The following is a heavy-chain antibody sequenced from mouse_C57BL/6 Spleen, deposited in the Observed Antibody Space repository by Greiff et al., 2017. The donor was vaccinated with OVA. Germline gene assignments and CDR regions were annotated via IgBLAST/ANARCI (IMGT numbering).Heavy chain of an antibody. CDR1: GYTFTSYW. J-gene: IGHJ2*01. Sequence: QVHVKQPGTELVKPGASVKLSCKASGYTFTSYWMHWVKQRPGQGLEWIGNINPSNGGTNYNEKFKSKATLTVDKSSSTAYMQLSSLTSEDSAVYYCARRGTVVALDYWGQGTTLTGSS. V-gene: IGHV1-53*01. D-gene: IGHD1-1*01. CDR3: ARRGTVVALDY. CDR2: INPSNGGT.